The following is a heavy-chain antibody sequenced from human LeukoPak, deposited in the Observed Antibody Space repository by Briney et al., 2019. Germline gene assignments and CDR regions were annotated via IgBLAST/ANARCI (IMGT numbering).Heavy chain of an antibody. CDR3: AKAYTHYSGSYFRDAFDI. CDR2: ISGSGGST. V-gene: IGHV3-23*01. D-gene: IGHD1-26*01. J-gene: IGHJ3*02. CDR1: GFTFSSYA. Sequence: PGGSLRLSCAASGFTFSSYAMSWVRQAPGKGLEWVSAISGSGGSTYYADSVKGRFTISRDNSKNTLYLQMNSLRAEDTAVYYCAKAYTHYSGSYFRDAFDIWGQGTMVTVSS.